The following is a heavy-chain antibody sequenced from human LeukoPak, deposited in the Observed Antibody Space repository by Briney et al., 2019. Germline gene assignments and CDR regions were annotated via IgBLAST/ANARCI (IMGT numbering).Heavy chain of an antibody. D-gene: IGHD5-12*01. J-gene: IGHJ5*02. V-gene: IGHV3-74*01. Sequence: GGSLRLSCAASGFTLSSYWMHWVRQAPGKGLVWVSRLSNEGSTTDYADSVKGRFTISRDNAKNTLYLQMNSLRVEDMAVYYCARCPGGGYDTWGQGTLVTVSS. CDR3: ARCPGGGYDT. CDR1: GFTLSSYW. CDR2: LSNEGSTT.